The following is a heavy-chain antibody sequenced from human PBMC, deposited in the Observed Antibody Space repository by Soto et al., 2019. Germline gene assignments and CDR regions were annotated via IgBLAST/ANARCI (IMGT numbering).Heavy chain of an antibody. J-gene: IGHJ3*02. Sequence: QITLKESGPTLVKPTQTLTLTCTVSGFSLSGDGVGVGWIRQPPGKALEWLALIYWDDDQRYSPSLKTRLTIPKDTSKNQGVLTMTNMDPVDTATYYCAHAYGGTSWSNDAFDIWGQGTVVTVSS. V-gene: IGHV2-5*02. CDR1: GFSLSGDGVG. CDR2: IYWDDDQ. CDR3: AHAYGGTSWSNDAFDI. D-gene: IGHD2-21*01.